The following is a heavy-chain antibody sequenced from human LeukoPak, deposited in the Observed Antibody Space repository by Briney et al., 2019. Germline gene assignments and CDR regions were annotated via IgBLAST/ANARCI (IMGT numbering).Heavy chain of an antibody. CDR1: GYTFTGYY. Sequence: GASVKVSCKASGYTFTGYYMHWVRQAPGQGLEWMGWINPNTGGTNDAQRFQGRVTMTRDTSISTAYMELSRLRSDDTAVYYCARDRRYCGGDCSADYWGQGTLVTVSS. V-gene: IGHV1-2*02. D-gene: IGHD2-21*02. J-gene: IGHJ4*02. CDR3: ARDRRYCGGDCSADY. CDR2: INPNTGGT.